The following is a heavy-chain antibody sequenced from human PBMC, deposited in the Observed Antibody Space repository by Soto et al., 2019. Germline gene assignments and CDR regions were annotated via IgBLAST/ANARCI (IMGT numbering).Heavy chain of an antibody. CDR1: GFTFSTYA. CDR2: RSYDGSKK. D-gene: IGHD1-1*01. J-gene: IGHJ6*02. V-gene: IGHV3-30-3*01. CDR3: ARVNIAWNDVGAMDV. Sequence: QVQLVESGGGVVQPGRSLRLSCAASGFTFSTYAMHWVRQAPGKGLEWVAVRSYDGSKKDYADSVKGRFTISRDNSKNTLYLKMTSLRAEDTGVYYCARVNIAWNDVGAMDVWGQETTVTVSS.